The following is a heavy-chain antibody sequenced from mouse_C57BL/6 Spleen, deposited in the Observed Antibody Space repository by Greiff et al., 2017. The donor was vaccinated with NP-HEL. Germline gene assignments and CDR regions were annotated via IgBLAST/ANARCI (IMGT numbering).Heavy chain of an antibody. CDR2: IYPGDGDT. D-gene: IGHD1-1*01. Sequence: QVQLKQSGAELVKPGASVKISCKASGYAFSSYWMNWVKQRPGKGLEWIGQIYPGDGDTNYNGKFKGKATLTADKSSSTAYMQLSSLTSEDSAVYFCARGSYYGSLYYFDYWGQGTTLTVSS. J-gene: IGHJ2*01. CDR3: ARGSYYGSLYYFDY. CDR1: GYAFSSYW. V-gene: IGHV1-80*01.